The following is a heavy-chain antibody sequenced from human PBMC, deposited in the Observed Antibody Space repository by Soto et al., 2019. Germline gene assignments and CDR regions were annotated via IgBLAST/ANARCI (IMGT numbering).Heavy chain of an antibody. D-gene: IGHD3-22*01. J-gene: IGHJ6*02. CDR2: IYSGGST. CDR1: GFTVSSNY. Sequence: GRSVRRSCAASGFTVSSNYMSWVRQAPGKGLEWVSVIYSGGSTYYADSVKGRFTISRDNSKNTLYLQMNSLRAEDTAVYYCARSRVYYYDSSGPHYGMDVLGQGTTVTVSS. CDR3: ARSRVYYYDSSGPHYGMDV. V-gene: IGHV3-53*01.